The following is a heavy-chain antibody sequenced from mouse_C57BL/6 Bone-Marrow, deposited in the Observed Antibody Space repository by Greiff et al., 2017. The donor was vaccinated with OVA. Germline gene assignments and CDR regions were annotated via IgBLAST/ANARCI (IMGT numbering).Heavy chain of an antibody. Sequence: QVQLQQSGAELVRPGTSVKVSCKASGYAFTNYLIEWVKQRPGQGLEWIGVINPGSGGTNYNEKFKGKATLTADKSSSTAYMQLSSLTSEDSAVYFCALYDGYYGGFWGQGTTLTVSS. J-gene: IGHJ2*01. V-gene: IGHV1-54*01. CDR1: GYAFTNYL. D-gene: IGHD2-3*01. CDR3: ALYDGYYGGF. CDR2: INPGSGGT.